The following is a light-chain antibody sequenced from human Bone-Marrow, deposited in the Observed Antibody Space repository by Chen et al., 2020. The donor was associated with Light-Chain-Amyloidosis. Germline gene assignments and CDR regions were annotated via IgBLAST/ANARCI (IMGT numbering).Light chain of an antibody. CDR2: EDD. CDR1: SGSIATNY. V-gene: IGLV6-57*01. Sequence: NFMLTQPHSVSESPGKTVIISCTRSSGSIATNYVQWYQQRPGSSPTTVIYEDDQIPPGVSDRFSGSVDSSSNSASLPISVLKTEDEADYYCQSYQGSSQGVFGGGTKLTVL. J-gene: IGLJ3*02. CDR3: QSYQGSSQGV.